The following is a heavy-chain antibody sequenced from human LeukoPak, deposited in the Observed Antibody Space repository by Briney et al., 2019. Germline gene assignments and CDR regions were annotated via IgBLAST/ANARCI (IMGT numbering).Heavy chain of an antibody. V-gene: IGHV1-2*02. CDR1: GYTFTDYY. CDR2: INPNSGGT. J-gene: IGHJ4*02. Sequence: ASVKVSCKASGYTFTDYYMHWVRQAPGQGLEWMGWINPNSGGTNYAQKFQGRVTMTRDTSISTACMELSRLTSDDTAVYYCAREPVDTPMVTSFDYWGQGTLVTVSS. D-gene: IGHD5-18*01. CDR3: AREPVDTPMVTSFDY.